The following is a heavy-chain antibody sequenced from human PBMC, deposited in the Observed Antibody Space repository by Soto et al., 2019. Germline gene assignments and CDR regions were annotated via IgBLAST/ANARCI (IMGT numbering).Heavy chain of an antibody. CDR2: IYYSGST. CDR1: GGSISSYY. Sequence: SETLSLTCTVSGGSISSYYWSWIRQPPGKGLEWIGYIYYSGSTNYNPSVKGRFTISRDNSKNTLYLQMNSLRAEDTAVYYCAKGLFSFDYWGQGTLVTVSS. D-gene: IGHD2-21*01. J-gene: IGHJ4*02. CDR3: AKGLFSFDY. V-gene: IGHV4-59*01.